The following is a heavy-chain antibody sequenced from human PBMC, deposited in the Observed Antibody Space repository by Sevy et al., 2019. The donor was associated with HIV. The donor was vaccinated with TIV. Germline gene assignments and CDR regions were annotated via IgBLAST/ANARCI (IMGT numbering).Heavy chain of an antibody. CDR3: ARAQVLRFFDWPTYGLDV. J-gene: IGHJ6*02. V-gene: IGHV3-74*01. CDR2: INSHGTIT. D-gene: IGHD3-3*01. CDR1: GFTFSSHW. Sequence: GGSLRLSCAASGFTFSSHWMFWVRQGPGKGLVWVSHINSHGTITNYADSVRGRFTISRDNAKNTVYLPMDSLRAEDTAFYYCARAQVLRFFDWPTYGLDVWGQGTTVTVSS.